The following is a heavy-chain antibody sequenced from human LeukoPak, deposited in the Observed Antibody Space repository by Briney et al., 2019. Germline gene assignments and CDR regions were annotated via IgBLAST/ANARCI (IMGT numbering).Heavy chain of an antibody. V-gene: IGHV1-18*01. CDR2: ISAYNGNT. CDR1: GYTFTSYG. D-gene: IGHD3-10*01. CDR3: ARAPYGSGRKDAFDI. Sequence: ASVKVSCKASGYTFTSYGISWVRRAPGQGLEWMGWISAYNGNTNYAQKLQGRVTMTTDTSTSTDYMELRSLRSDDTAVYYCARAPYGSGRKDAFDIWGQGTMVTVSS. J-gene: IGHJ3*02.